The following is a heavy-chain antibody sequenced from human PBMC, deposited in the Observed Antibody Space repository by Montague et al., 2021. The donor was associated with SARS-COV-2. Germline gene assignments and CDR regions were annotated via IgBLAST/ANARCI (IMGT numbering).Heavy chain of an antibody. Sequence: SQTRSLTCTVSGGSISSGGYYWSWIRQHPGRGLEWIGYIHYSGSTYYNPSLKSRVTISVGTSKNQLSLRLSAVTAADTAVYYCARQPTLEYCGGDCYLDAFDIWGQGTLVTVAS. CDR1: GGSISSGGYY. D-gene: IGHD2-21*02. J-gene: IGHJ3*02. CDR2: IHYSGST. CDR3: ARQPTLEYCGGDCYLDAFDI. V-gene: IGHV4-31*03.